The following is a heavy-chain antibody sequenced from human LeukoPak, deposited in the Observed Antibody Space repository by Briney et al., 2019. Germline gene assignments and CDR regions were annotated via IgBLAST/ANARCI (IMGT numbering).Heavy chain of an antibody. J-gene: IGHJ3*02. Sequence: GGSLRLSCAASGFTFSSYWMSWVRQAPGKGLEWVSVIYSGGSTYYADSVKGRFTISRDNSKNTLYLQMNSLRAEDTALYYCAKDLQYSSSFLQPNAFDIWGQGTMVTVSS. D-gene: IGHD6-13*01. CDR1: GFTFSSYW. CDR2: IYSGGST. CDR3: AKDLQYSSSFLQPNAFDI. V-gene: IGHV3-53*05.